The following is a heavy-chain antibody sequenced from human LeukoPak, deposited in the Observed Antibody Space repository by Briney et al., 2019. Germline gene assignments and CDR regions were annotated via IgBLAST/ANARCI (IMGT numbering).Heavy chain of an antibody. D-gene: IGHD1-26*01. Sequence: PPGTLSLTFGVSRGFNSSTKCWGWVRQPPGEGPEWKGEIPLTGRPNYNPSLNGRVTMSLVESRNQLSLSLTPVTAADTAISYCSRESGAFCPFGYWGQGTLVIVPP. CDR1: RGFNSSTKC. CDR3: SRESGAFCPFGY. J-gene: IGHJ4*02. CDR2: IPLTGRP. V-gene: IGHV4-4*03.